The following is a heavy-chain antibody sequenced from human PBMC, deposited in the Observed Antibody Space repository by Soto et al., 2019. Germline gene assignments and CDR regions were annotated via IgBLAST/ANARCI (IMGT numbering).Heavy chain of an antibody. J-gene: IGHJ6*02. D-gene: IGHD6-6*01. CDR2: ISVSGGST. V-gene: IGHV3-23*01. CDR3: AKVGSSSSEGMDV. Sequence: GGSLKISCAASGFTFSSYAISWVRQAPGKGLEWVSAISVSGGSTYYADSVKGRFTISRDNSKNTLYLQMNSLRAEDTAVYYCAKVGSSSSEGMDVWGQGTTVTVSS. CDR1: GFTFSSYA.